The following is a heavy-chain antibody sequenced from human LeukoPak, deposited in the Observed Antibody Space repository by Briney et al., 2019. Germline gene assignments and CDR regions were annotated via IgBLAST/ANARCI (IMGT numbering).Heavy chain of an antibody. CDR3: ASSYYYDGTGFDY. Sequence: PGGSLRLSCAASGFTFSSYAMSWVRQAPGKGLEWVSRISSSGGSTYYADSVKGRFTISRDNSKDTLYLQMNSLRAEDTAIYYCASSYYYDGTGFDYWGQGTLVTVSS. J-gene: IGHJ4*02. CDR1: GFTFSSYA. D-gene: IGHD3-22*01. CDR2: ISSSGGST. V-gene: IGHV3-23*01.